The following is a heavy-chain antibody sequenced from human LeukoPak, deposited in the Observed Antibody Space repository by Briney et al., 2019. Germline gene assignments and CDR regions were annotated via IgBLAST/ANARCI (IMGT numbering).Heavy chain of an antibody. Sequence: GGSLRLSCAAPGFTFSSYAMSWVRQAPGKGLEWVSAISGSGGATYYADSVKGRFTISRDTSKNTLDLQMNSLRAEDTAVYYCAKDRGDSNGWSYFDHWGQGTPVTVSS. J-gene: IGHJ4*02. D-gene: IGHD6-19*01. CDR1: GFTFSSYA. CDR3: AKDRGDSNGWSYFDH. V-gene: IGHV3-23*01. CDR2: ISGSGGAT.